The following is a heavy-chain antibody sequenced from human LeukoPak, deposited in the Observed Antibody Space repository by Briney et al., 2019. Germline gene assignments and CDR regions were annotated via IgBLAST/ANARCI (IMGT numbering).Heavy chain of an antibody. J-gene: IGHJ4*02. CDR2: IYYSGST. CDR1: GGSISSYY. V-gene: IGHV4-59*01. CDR3: ARAYYYGSGSYGLDY. D-gene: IGHD3-10*01. Sequence: SETLSLTCTVSGGSISSYYWSWIRQPPGKGLEWIGYIYYSGSTNYNPSLKSRLTISVDASKNQFSLKLTSVTAADTAVYYCARAYYYGSGSYGLDYWGQGTLVTVSS.